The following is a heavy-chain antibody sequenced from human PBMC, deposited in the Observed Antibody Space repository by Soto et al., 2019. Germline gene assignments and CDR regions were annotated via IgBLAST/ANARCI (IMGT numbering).Heavy chain of an antibody. CDR1: GGSISSGYYY. V-gene: IGHV4-61*01. CDR2: LYYSGTT. CDR3: ARGDRAHALPFDP. D-gene: IGHD5-18*01. Sequence: SETLSLTCTVSGGSISSGYYYWSWLRQPPGKGLEWIGYLYYSGTTNYNPSLKSRAAISIDTSKNQFSLKLNSVTAADTAVYYWARGDRAHALPFDPWGQGILVTVSS. J-gene: IGHJ5*02.